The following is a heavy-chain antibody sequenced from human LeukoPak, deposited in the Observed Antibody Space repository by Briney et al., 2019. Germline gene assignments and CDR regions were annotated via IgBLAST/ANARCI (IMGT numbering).Heavy chain of an antibody. D-gene: IGHD2-2*01. Sequence: PSETLSLTCTVSGGSISSSSYYWGWIRQPPGKGLEWIGSIYHSGSTYYNPSLKSRVTISVDTSKNQFSLKLSSVTAADTAVYYCAGSAAMTNFDYWGQGTLVTVSS. CDR2: IYHSGST. V-gene: IGHV4-39*07. CDR1: GGSISSSSYY. CDR3: AGSAAMTNFDY. J-gene: IGHJ4*02.